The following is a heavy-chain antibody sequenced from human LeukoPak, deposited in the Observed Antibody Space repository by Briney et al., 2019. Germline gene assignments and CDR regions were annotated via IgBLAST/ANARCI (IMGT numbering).Heavy chain of an antibody. Sequence: SETLSLTCTVSGGSISSYYWSWIRQPPGKGLEWIGYIYYSGSTNYNPSLKSRVTISADTSKNQFSLKLSSVTAADTAVYYCARGGRYYDFWSGYLGYYYYMDVWGKGTTVTVSS. J-gene: IGHJ6*03. CDR1: GGSISSYY. CDR2: IYYSGST. V-gene: IGHV4-59*01. D-gene: IGHD3-3*01. CDR3: ARGGRYYDFWSGYLGYYYYMDV.